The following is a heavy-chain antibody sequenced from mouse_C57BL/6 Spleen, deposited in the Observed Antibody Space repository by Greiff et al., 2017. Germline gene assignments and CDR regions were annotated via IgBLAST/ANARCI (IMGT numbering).Heavy chain of an antibody. V-gene: IGHV1-62-2*01. CDR1: GFTFTEYT. Sequence: QVQLLQSGAELVKPGASVKLSCKASGFTFTEYTIHWVKQRSGQGLEWIGWFYPGGGSIKYNEKFKDKVTLTADKSCSTVYMELSRLTSEDSAVYFSARHGYDYAFAYWGQGTLVTVSA. CDR2: FYPGGGSI. J-gene: IGHJ3*01. CDR3: ARHGYDYAFAY. D-gene: IGHD2-4*01.